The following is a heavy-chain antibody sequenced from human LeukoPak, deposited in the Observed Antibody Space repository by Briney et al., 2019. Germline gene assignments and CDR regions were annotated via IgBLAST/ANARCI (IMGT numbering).Heavy chain of an antibody. V-gene: IGHV3-21*06. CDR2: ISGTSDYI. CDR3: ARREPQGCSGTSCFAGPVGH. J-gene: IGHJ4*02. CDR1: GFTFSDFW. D-gene: IGHD2-2*01. Sequence: GGSLRLSCAASGFTFSDFWMHWVRQAPGKGLEWVASISGTSDYIYYADSVKGRSTISRDNGQNSLYLQMNSLRAEDTAVYYCARREPQGCSGTSCFAGPVGHWGQGTLVTVSS.